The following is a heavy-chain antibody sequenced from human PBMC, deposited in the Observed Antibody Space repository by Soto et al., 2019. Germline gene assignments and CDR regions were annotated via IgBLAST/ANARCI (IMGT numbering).Heavy chain of an antibody. Sequence: QVQLVQSGAEVKKPGASVKVSCKVSGYTLTELSMHWVRQAPGKGLEWMGGFDPEDGETIYAQKFQGRVTMTEDTSTDTAYMELSSLRSEDTAVYYWATDSPYSSSANPYFDYWGQGTLVTVSS. CDR1: GYTLTELS. J-gene: IGHJ4*02. V-gene: IGHV1-24*01. D-gene: IGHD6-6*01. CDR2: FDPEDGET. CDR3: ATDSPYSSSANPYFDY.